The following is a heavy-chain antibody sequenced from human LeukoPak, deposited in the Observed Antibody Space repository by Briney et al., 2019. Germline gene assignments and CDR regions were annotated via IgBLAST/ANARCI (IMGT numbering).Heavy chain of an antibody. CDR1: GYTFTGYY. Sequence: ASVKVSCKASGYTFTGYYIHWVRQAPGQGLEWMGWINPNSGGASYAQKFQGSITMTRDTSISTAYMELSRLRSDDTAVYYCARGTTIFGVAPPDYWGQGTLVTVSS. CDR3: ARGTTIFGVAPPDY. V-gene: IGHV1-2*02. D-gene: IGHD3-3*01. J-gene: IGHJ4*02. CDR2: INPNSGGA.